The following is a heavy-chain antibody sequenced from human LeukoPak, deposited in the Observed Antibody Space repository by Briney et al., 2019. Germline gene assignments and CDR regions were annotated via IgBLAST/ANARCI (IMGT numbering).Heavy chain of an antibody. Sequence: PSETLSLTCTVSGGSISSYYWSWIRQPAGKGLEWIGYIYYSGSTNYNPSLKSRVTISVDTSKNQFSLKLSSVTAADTAVYYCARQGVNWLDPWGQGTLVTVSS. CDR2: IYYSGST. J-gene: IGHJ5*02. V-gene: IGHV4-59*01. D-gene: IGHD3-16*01. CDR3: ARQGVNWLDP. CDR1: GGSISSYY.